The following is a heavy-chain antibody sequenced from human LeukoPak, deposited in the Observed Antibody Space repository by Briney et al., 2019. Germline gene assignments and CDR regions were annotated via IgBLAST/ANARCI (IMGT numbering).Heavy chain of an antibody. Sequence: GGSLRLSCAVSGITLSNYAMSWVRQAPGKGLEWVAGISGSGGGTNYADSVKGRFTISRDNPKNTLFLQMNNLSADDTAVYFCAKRGLVIRVILVGFHKEAYYFDSWGQGALVTVSS. D-gene: IGHD2-21*01. CDR1: GITLSNYA. J-gene: IGHJ4*02. CDR3: AKRGLVIRVILVGFHKEAYYFDS. V-gene: IGHV3-23*01. CDR2: ISGSGGGT.